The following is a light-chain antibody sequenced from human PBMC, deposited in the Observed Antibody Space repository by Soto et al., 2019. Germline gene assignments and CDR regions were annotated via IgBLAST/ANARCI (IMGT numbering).Light chain of an antibody. CDR2: DVS. CDR3: GSYAVSYSVV. CDR1: SSDVGGYNY. V-gene: IGLV2-11*01. J-gene: IGLJ2*01. Sequence: QSALTQPRSVSGSPGQSVTISCTGTSSDVGGYNYVSWYQHHPGKAPKLMIHDVSKRPSGVPDRFSGSKSGNTASLTISGLQAEDEADYFCGSYAVSYSVVFGGGTKVTVL.